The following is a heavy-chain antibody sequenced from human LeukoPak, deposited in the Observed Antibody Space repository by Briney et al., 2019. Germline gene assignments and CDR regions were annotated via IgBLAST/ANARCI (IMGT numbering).Heavy chain of an antibody. CDR1: GFTFSSYN. CDR3: ARVDGSGSYPTYFDY. Sequence: PGGSLRLSCAASGFTFSSYNMNWVRQAPGKGPEWVSYISSSSSTIYYADSVKGRFTISRDNAKNSLYLQMNSLRAEDTAVYYCARVDGSGSYPTYFDYWGQGTLVTVSS. J-gene: IGHJ4*02. V-gene: IGHV3-48*01. D-gene: IGHD3-10*01. CDR2: ISSSSSTI.